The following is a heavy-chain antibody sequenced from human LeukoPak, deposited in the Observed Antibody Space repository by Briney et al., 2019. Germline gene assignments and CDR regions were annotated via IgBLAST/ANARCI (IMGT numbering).Heavy chain of an antibody. V-gene: IGHV5-51*01. CDR3: ARLGHYGSGRYNAFDI. Sequence: GESLKISCQGSGHRFNSHWIGWVRQMPVKGLEWMGSVYLDDSDTRYSPSFQGQVTISAAKSISTVYLQWNGLKASDTAMYYCARLGHYGSGRYNAFDIWGQGTMVTVSS. J-gene: IGHJ3*02. CDR1: GHRFNSHW. CDR2: VYLDDSDT. D-gene: IGHD3-10*01.